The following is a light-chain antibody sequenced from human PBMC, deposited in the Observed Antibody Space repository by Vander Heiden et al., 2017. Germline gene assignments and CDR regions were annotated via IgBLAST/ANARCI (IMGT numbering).Light chain of an antibody. CDR3: QAWYSNTAV. J-gene: IGLJ2*01. CDR2: QEN. V-gene: IGLV3-1*01. Sequence: SYDLPQPPSVSVSPGQTATIQWYGHKWGDKDTSVDQQNPCLSALVVIYQENKRTSGIPAGCAASSSGNTATLTVSETQPLDAADYFCQAWYSNTAVFGGGTKLTVL. CDR1: KWGDKD.